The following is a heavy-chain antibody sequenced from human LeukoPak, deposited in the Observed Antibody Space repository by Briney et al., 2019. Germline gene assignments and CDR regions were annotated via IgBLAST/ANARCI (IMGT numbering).Heavy chain of an antibody. D-gene: IGHD6-19*01. CDR1: GGSISSYY. J-gene: IGHJ5*02. CDR3: ARSDIAVAGRRWFDP. CDR2: IYYSGST. Sequence: SETLSLTCTVSGGSISSYYWSWIRQPPGKGLEWIGYIYYSGSTNYNPSLKSRVTISVDTSKNQFSLKLSSVTAADTAVYYCARSDIAVAGRRWFDPWGQGTLVTVSS. V-gene: IGHV4-59*01.